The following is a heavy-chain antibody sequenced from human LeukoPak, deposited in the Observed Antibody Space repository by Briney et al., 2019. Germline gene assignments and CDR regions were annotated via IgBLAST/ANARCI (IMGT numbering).Heavy chain of an antibody. V-gene: IGHV3-33*01. D-gene: IGHD3-10*01. CDR1: GFTFSSYG. Sequence: GGSLRLSCAASGFTFSSYGMHWVRQAPGKGLEWVAVIWYDGSNKYYADSVKGRFTISRDNSKNTLYLQMNSLRAEDTAVYYCARELRGYGMDVWGQGTTVTVSS. CDR2: IWYDGSNK. CDR3: ARELRGYGMDV. J-gene: IGHJ6*02.